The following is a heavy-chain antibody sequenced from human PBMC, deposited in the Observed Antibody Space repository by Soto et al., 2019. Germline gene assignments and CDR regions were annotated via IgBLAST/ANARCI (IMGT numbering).Heavy chain of an antibody. CDR3: ARDQGVNSSGYYPFDY. CDR1: GFTFSDYY. D-gene: IGHD3-22*01. V-gene: IGHV3-11*06. Sequence: AGSLRLSCAASGFTFSDYYMSWIRQAPGKGLEWVSYISSSSSYTNYADSVKGRFTISRDNAKNSLYLQMNSLRAEDTAVYYCARDQGVNSSGYYPFDYWGQGTLVTVSS. CDR2: ISSSSSYT. J-gene: IGHJ4*02.